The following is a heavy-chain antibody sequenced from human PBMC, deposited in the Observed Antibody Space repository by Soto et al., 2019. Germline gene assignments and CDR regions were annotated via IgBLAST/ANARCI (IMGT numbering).Heavy chain of an antibody. CDR1: GFTFSSNC. Sequence: EVQLVESGGGLVQPGGSLRLSCAASGFTFSSNCMHWVRQAPGKGLEWVSRINNDGSSTNYADSVKGRFTISRDNAKNTLYLQITSTIVQDTAVYYCAQSPHRDAVAEPLPWGPATLVT. CDR2: INNDGSST. V-gene: IGHV3-74*02. CDR3: AQSPHRDAVAEPLP. J-gene: IGHJ4*02. D-gene: IGHD6-19*01.